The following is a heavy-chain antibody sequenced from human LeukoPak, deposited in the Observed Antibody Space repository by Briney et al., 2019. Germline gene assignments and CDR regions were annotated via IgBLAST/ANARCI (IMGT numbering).Heavy chain of an antibody. CDR2: IYYSGST. CDR3: ARELRRDGGFGELRFFDY. J-gene: IGHJ4*02. CDR1: GGSISSSSYY. Sequence: SETLSLTCTVSGGSISSSSYYWGWIRQPPGKGLEWIGSIYYSGSTYYNPSLKSRVTISVDTSKNQFSLKLTSVTAADTAVYYCARELRRDGGFGELRFFDYWGQGTLVTVSS. V-gene: IGHV4-39*07. D-gene: IGHD3-10*01.